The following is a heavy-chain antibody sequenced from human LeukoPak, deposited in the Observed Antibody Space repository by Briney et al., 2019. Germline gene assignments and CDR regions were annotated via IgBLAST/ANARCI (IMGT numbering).Heavy chain of an antibody. CDR1: GDFISSSRYY. D-gene: IGHD6-13*01. CDR2: IYYSGST. V-gene: IGHV4-61*05. J-gene: IGHJ4*02. Sequence: SETLSLTCIVSGDFISSSRYYWGWIRQPPGKGLEWIGYIYYSGSTNYNPSLKSRVTISVDTSKNQFSLKLSSVTAADTAVYYCARGVAAAGTGEFDYWGQGTLVTVSS. CDR3: ARGVAAAGTGEFDY.